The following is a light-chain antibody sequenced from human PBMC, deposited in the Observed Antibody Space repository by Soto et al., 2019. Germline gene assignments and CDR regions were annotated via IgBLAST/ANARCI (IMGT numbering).Light chain of an antibody. Sequence: EIELTQSPATLSLSPGETATLSCRASQNVDKFLAWYQQRPGQPPRLLIFDSSNRATGVPVRFSGSGSGTVFTLTIGSLEPEDSAVYYCQQYGSSGTFGQGTKVDIK. CDR1: QNVDKF. CDR3: QQYGSSGT. CDR2: DSS. J-gene: IGKJ1*01. V-gene: IGKV3-11*01.